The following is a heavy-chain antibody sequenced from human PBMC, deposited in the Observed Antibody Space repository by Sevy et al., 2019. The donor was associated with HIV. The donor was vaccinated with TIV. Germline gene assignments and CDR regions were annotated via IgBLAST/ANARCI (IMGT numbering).Heavy chain of an antibody. CDR1: GFTFSSYW. J-gene: IGHJ4*02. D-gene: IGHD3-10*01. Sequence: GGSLRLSCAASGFTFSSYWMSWVRQAPGKGLEWLATINLDGSEKFYVDSVKGRFTIHRQYPRKSAYRQMTSMSAEDTAVYCCGRLFYGSADYWGQGTLVTVSS. CDR3: GRLFYGSADY. V-gene: IGHV3-7*01. CDR2: INLDGSEK.